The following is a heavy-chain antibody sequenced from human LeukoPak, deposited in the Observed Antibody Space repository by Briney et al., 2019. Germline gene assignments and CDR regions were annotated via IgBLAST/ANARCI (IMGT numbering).Heavy chain of an antibody. D-gene: IGHD1-7*01. V-gene: IGHV3-23*01. J-gene: IGHJ4*02. CDR1: GFTFTSYS. CDR3: ARKAQYNGHYPLDY. CDR2: TSDRGDYT. Sequence: PGGSLRLSCAASGFTFTSYSMSWVRQAPGKGLEWVSSTSDRGDYTYYADSVKGRFTISRDSSKNTLFLQMNSLRAEDTALYFCARKAQYNGHYPLDYWGQGTLVTVSS.